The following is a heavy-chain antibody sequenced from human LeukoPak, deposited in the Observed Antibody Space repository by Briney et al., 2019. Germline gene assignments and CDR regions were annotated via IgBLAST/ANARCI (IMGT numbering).Heavy chain of an antibody. Sequence: SETLSLTCTVSGGSISSSSYYWGWIRQPPGKGLEWIGSIYYSGSTYYNPSLKSRVTISVATSKNQFSLKLSSVTAADTAVYYCARPSSSWYNWFDPWGQGTLVTVSS. CDR2: IYYSGST. V-gene: IGHV4-39*01. CDR3: ARPSSSWYNWFDP. J-gene: IGHJ5*02. D-gene: IGHD6-13*01. CDR1: GGSISSSSYY.